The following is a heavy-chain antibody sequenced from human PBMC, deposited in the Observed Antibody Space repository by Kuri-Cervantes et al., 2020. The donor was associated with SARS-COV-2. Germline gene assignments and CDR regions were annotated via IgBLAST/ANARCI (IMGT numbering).Heavy chain of an antibody. CDR1: GGSISSYY. J-gene: IGHJ6*02. V-gene: IGHV4-59*01. D-gene: IGHD6-6*01. CDR3: ARQSSSSSFYNGMDV. CDR2: IYYSGST. Sequence: GSLRLSCTVSGGSISSYYWSWIRQPPGKGLEWIGYIYYSGSTNYNPSLKSRVTISVDTPKNQFSLKLSSVTAADTAVYYCARQSSSSSFYNGMDVWGQGTTVTVSS.